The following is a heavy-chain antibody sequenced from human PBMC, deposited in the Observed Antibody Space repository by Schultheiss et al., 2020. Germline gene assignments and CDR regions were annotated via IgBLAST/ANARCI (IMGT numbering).Heavy chain of an antibody. CDR1: GYTFNTYG. CDR2: ISTYNDHA. CDR3: ARGGGTAEFNYYMDV. J-gene: IGHJ6*03. V-gene: IGHV1-18*04. Sequence: ASVKVSCKASGYTFNTYGISWVRQAPGQGLEWMGWISTYNDHATYAEKFQGRVTMTTETSTSTAYMELRSLRSDDTAVYYCARGGGTAEFNYYMDVWGQGTPVTVSS. D-gene: IGHD6-13*01.